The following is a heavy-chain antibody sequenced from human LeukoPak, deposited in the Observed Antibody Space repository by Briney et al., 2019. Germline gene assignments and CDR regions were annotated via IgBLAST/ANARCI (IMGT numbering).Heavy chain of an antibody. V-gene: IGHV3-74*01. CDR1: GFTFSSYA. J-gene: IGHJ6*02. CDR2: IKGDGSST. CDR3: ARGNYHAMDV. Sequence: PGGSLRLSCAASGFTFSSYAMSWVRQTPGEGLVCVSLIKGDGSSTTYADSVKGRFTISRDNAKNTVYLQMNSLRAEDTAVYYCARGNYHAMDVWGQGTTVTVSS.